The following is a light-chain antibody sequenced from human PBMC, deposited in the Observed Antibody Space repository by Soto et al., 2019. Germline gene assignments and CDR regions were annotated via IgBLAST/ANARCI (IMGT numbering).Light chain of an antibody. J-gene: IGKJ1*01. V-gene: IGKV3-20*01. CDR2: GAS. CDR1: QSVYSNY. Sequence: EIVLTQSPGTLSLSPGERATLSCRASQSVYSNYLTWYQQKPGQAPRLLIYGASSRATGIRDRFSGSGAGTDCTLTVSRLEPEDFGVYSFHQYGSSPPWTFGQGTKVEFK. CDR3: HQYGSSPPWT.